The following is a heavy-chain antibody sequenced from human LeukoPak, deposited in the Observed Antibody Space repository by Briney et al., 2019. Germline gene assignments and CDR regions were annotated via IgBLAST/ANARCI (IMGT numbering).Heavy chain of an antibody. D-gene: IGHD3/OR15-3a*01. Sequence: TSETPSLTCTVSGGSISSSSYYWGWIRQPPGKGLEWIGSIYYSGSTYYNPSLKSRVTISVDTSKNQFSLKLSSVTAADTAVYYCASLDLDGFDYWGQGTLVTASS. CDR1: GGSISSSSYY. CDR2: IYYSGST. V-gene: IGHV4-39*07. J-gene: IGHJ4*02. CDR3: ASLDLDGFDY.